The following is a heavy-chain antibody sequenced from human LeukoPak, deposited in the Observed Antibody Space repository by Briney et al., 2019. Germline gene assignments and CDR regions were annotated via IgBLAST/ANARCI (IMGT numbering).Heavy chain of an antibody. CDR3: AKDHGYGYLIFDY. CDR2: IRYDGSNK. J-gene: IGHJ4*02. V-gene: IGHV3-30*02. Sequence: GGSLRLSCAASGFTFSSYGMHWVRQAPGKGLEWVAFIRYDGSNKYYADSVKGRFTISRDNSKNTLYLQMNSLRAEDTAVYYCAKDHGYGYLIFDYWGQGTLVTVSS. D-gene: IGHD5-18*01. CDR1: GFTFSSYG.